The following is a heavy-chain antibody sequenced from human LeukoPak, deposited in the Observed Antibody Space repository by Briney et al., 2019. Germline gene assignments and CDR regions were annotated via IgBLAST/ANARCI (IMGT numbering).Heavy chain of an antibody. J-gene: IGHJ4*02. D-gene: IGHD3-22*01. V-gene: IGHV4-30-4*01. CDR2: IYYSGST. Sequence: SETLSLTCTVSGGSISSGDYYWSWIRQPPGKGLEWIGYIYYSGSTYYNPSLKSRVTISVDTSKNQFSLKLSSVTAADTAVYYCARGTQYYYDSSGPYFDYWGQGTLVTVSS. CDR3: ARGTQYYYDSSGPYFDY. CDR1: GGSISSGDYY.